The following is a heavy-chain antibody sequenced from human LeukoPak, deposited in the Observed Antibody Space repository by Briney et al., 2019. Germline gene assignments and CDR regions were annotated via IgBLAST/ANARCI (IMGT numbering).Heavy chain of an antibody. CDR2: INEDGSDK. Sequence: GGSLRLSCAASGFTVSSSYMSWVRQAPGKGLEWVASINEDGSDKYYVGSVKGRFTISRDNAENSLYLQMNSLRAEDTAVYYCATFSAAESWGQGILVTVSS. CDR1: GFTVSSSY. J-gene: IGHJ5*02. CDR3: ATFSAAES. D-gene: IGHD2-2*01. V-gene: IGHV3-7*01.